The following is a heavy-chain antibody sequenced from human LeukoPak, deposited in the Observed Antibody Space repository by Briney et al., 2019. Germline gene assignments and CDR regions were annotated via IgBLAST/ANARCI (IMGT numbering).Heavy chain of an antibody. J-gene: IGHJ5*02. CDR2: IIPIFGTA. CDR1: GGTFSSYA. Sequence: ASVKVSCKASGGTFSSYAISWVRLAPGQGLEWMGGIIPIFGTANYAQKFQGRVTITADESTSTAYMELSSLRSEDTAVYYCARDRGIVGATGWFDPWGQGTLVTVSS. V-gene: IGHV1-69*13. D-gene: IGHD1-26*01. CDR3: ARDRGIVGATGWFDP.